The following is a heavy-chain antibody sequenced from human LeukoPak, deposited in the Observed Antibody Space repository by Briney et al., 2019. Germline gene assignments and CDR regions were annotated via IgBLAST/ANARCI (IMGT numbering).Heavy chain of an antibody. V-gene: IGHV3-11*01. CDR3: AKIRVTGWFGESRGYYFDY. Sequence: GGSLRLSCAASGFSFSDYYMSWIRQAPGKGLEWVSYISSSGSTMYYADSVKGRFTISRDNAKNSLYLQMNSLRAEDTAVYYCAKIRVTGWFGESRGYYFDYWGQGTLVTVSS. CDR1: GFSFSDYY. D-gene: IGHD3-10*01. J-gene: IGHJ4*02. CDR2: ISSSGSTM.